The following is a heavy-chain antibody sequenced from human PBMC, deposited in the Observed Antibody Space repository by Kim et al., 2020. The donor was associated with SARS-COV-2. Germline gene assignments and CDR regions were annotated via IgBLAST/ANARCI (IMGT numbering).Heavy chain of an antibody. Sequence: SETLSLTCTVSGGSISTTGYYWSWIRQHPVKGLEWIGYIYYSGTPYYNPSLGSRLTISVDTSKNQFSLSLTSVTAADTAIYYCAMQGGYRGFLCGQGSLV. V-gene: IGHV4-31*03. D-gene: IGHD5-12*01. CDR1: GGSISTTGYY. CDR2: IYYSGTP. J-gene: IGHJ4*02. CDR3: AMQGGYRGFL.